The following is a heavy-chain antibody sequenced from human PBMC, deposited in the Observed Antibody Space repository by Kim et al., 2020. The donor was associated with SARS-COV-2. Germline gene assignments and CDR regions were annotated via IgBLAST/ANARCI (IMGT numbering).Heavy chain of an antibody. V-gene: IGHV4-34*01. Sequence: SETLSLTCAVYVGSFSDYQWTWIRQSPGRGLEWIGEIDHSGVTNYSPSLRSRVAISADPSKNQFSLKLKSVTAADTAVYFCARGRAGVVPSPIMGLGPYYDYYALDVWGQGTTVSVSS. J-gene: IGHJ6*02. CDR3: ARGRAGVVPSPIMGLGPYYDYYALDV. CDR1: VGSFSDYQ. D-gene: IGHD3-3*01. CDR2: IDHSGVT.